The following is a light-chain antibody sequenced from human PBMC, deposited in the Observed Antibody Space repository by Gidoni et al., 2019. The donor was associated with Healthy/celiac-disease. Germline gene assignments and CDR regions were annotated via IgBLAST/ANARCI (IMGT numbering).Light chain of an antibody. V-gene: IGLV3-19*01. Sequence: SSELPQDPAVSVALGQTVRITCQGDSLRSYYASWYQQKPGQAPVLVIYGKNNRPSGIPDRFSGSSSGNTASLTITGAQAEDEADYYCNHRDSSGNHPHVVFGGGTKLTVL. CDR1: SLRSYY. CDR3: NHRDSSGNHPHVV. CDR2: GKN. J-gene: IGLJ2*01.